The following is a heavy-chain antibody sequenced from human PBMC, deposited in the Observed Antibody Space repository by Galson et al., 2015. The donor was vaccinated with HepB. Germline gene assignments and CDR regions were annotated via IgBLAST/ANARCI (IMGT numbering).Heavy chain of an antibody. CDR1: GFTFSSYS. CDR2: ISSNTSSGTYI. D-gene: IGHD3-9*01. Sequence: SLRLSCAASGFTFSSYSMNWVRQAPGKGLEWVSFISSNTSSGTYIYYADSVKGRFTISRDNAKNSLCLQMNSLRAEDTAVYHCARDSVRFFDGPGLDVWGQGTTVTVSS. CDR3: ARDSVRFFDGPGLDV. V-gene: IGHV3-21*01. J-gene: IGHJ6*02.